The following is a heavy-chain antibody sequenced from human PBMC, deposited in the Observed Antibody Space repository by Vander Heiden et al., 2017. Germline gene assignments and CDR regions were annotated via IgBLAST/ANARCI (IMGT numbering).Heavy chain of an antibody. V-gene: IGHV4-4*02. CDR1: GGSIRSSNW. D-gene: IGHD3-10*01. J-gene: IGHJ4*02. Sequence: QVQLQDSGPGLVKPSGALSLTCAVSGGSIRSSNWWSWVRQPPGKGLEWIGEIYHSGSTNYNPSLKGRVTISVDKSKNQFSLKLSSVTAADTAVYYCARSYYYGSGEGFWGQGTLVTVSS. CDR3: ARSYYYGSGEGF. CDR2: IYHSGST.